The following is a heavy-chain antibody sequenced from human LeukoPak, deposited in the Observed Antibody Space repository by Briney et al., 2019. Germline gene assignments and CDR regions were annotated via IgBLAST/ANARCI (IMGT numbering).Heavy chain of an antibody. CDR2: IIPIFGTA. CDR1: GGTFSNYG. CDR3: ARAHYYGSGSYYIPN. V-gene: IGHV1-69*05. D-gene: IGHD3-10*01. Sequence: SMKVSCKASGGTFSNYGISWVRQAPGQGLEWMGRIIPIFGTANYAQKFQGRVTITTDESTSTAYMELSSLRSEDTAVYYCARAHYYGSGSYYIPNWGQGTLVTVSS. J-gene: IGHJ4*02.